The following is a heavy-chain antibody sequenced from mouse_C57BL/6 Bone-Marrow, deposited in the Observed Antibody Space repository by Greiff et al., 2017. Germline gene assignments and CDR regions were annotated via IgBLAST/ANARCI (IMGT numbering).Heavy chain of an antibody. CDR1: GFTFSSYT. Sequence: EVKVVESGGGLVKPGGSLKLSCAASGFTFSSYTMSWVRQTPEKRLEWVATISGGGGNTYYPDSVKGRFTISRDTAKNTLYLQMSSLRSEDTALYYCARHPYGGYCDVWGTGTTVTVSS. D-gene: IGHD1-1*02. V-gene: IGHV5-9*01. CDR3: ARHPYGGYCDV. CDR2: ISGGGGNT. J-gene: IGHJ1*03.